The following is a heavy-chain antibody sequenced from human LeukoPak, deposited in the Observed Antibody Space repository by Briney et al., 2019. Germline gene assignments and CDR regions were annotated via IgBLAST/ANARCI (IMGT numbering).Heavy chain of an antibody. CDR3: ASLGTTIFGVVDGLDY. CDR2: IIPIFGTA. Sequence: ASVKVSCKASGDSFSSDVINWVRQAPGQGPEWMGGIIPIFGTANYAQKFQGRVTITADESTSTAYMELSSLRSEDTAVYYCASLGTTIFGVVDGLDYWGQGTLVTVSS. CDR1: GDSFSSDV. V-gene: IGHV1-69*01. J-gene: IGHJ4*02. D-gene: IGHD3-3*01.